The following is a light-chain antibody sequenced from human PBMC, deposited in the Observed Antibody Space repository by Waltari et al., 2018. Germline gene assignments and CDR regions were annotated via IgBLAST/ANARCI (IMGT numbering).Light chain of an antibody. CDR2: VVY. Sequence: QSALTQPASVSGSPGQAIIISCTGTGSDVGGYDYVSWYQQYPGKAPRLIIYVVYKRPSEVFNCCSCSKADNTASLTISGVQAEDESVYYCSAYTSSGVVFGGGTKLTVL. CDR3: SAYTSSGVV. J-gene: IGLJ2*01. V-gene: IGLV2-14*01. CDR1: GSDVGGYDY.